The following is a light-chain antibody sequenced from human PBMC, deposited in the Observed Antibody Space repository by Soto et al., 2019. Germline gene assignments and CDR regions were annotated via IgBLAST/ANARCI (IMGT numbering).Light chain of an antibody. CDR3: QQYGSLPKT. J-gene: IGKJ1*01. CDR1: QSVSSSF. Sequence: DIVLTPSPGPLSLSPGEGVTLSCMPIQSVSSSFLAWYQQKPGQAPRLLIYGASSMATGIPDRFSGSGSGTDFTLTINRLEPEDFAVYYCQQYGSLPKTFGQGTKVDIK. V-gene: IGKV3-20*01. CDR2: GAS.